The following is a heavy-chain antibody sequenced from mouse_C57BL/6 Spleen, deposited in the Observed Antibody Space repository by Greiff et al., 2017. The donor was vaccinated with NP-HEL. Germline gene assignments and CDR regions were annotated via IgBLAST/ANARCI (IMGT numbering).Heavy chain of an antibody. CDR1: GYAFSSYW. J-gene: IGHJ2*01. D-gene: IGHD2-5*01. CDR3: ASGSNYVGYYFDY. V-gene: IGHV1-80*01. Sequence: QVHVKQSGAELVKPGASVKISCKASGYAFSSYWMNWVKQRPGKGLEWIGQIYPGDGDTNYNGKFKGKATLTADKSSSTAYMQLSSLTSEDSAVYFCASGSNYVGYYFDYWGQGTTLTVSS. CDR2: IYPGDGDT.